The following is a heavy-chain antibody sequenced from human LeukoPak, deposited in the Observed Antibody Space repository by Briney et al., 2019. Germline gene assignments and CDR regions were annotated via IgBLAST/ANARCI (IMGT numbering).Heavy chain of an antibody. CDR3: ARDYCSSTSCYDY. D-gene: IGHD2-2*01. Sequence: ASVKVSCKASGYTFTGYYMHWVRQAPGQGLEWMGWINPNSGGTNYAQKFQGRATMTRDTSISTAYMELSRLRSDDTAVYYCARDYCSSTSCYDYWGQGTLVTVSS. V-gene: IGHV1-2*02. J-gene: IGHJ4*02. CDR1: GYTFTGYY. CDR2: INPNSGGT.